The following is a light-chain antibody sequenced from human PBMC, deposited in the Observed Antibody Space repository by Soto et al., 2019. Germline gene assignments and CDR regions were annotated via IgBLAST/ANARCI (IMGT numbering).Light chain of an antibody. J-gene: IGKJ5*01. V-gene: IGKV1-39*01. CDR1: QSIDLY. Sequence: DIQMTQSPSSLSASVGDRVTITCRASQSIDLYLNWYRQKPGKAPDLLIYATSSLHNGVPSRFSGSGSGTDFTLTISSLQPEDFATYYCQQANSFPITFGQGTRLEIK. CDR2: ATS. CDR3: QQANSFPIT.